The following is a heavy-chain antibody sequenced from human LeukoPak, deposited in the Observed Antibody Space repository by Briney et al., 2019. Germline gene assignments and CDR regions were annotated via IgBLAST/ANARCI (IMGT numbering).Heavy chain of an antibody. CDR3: ARDALDIVVVPAAIGYYFDY. J-gene: IGHJ4*02. V-gene: IGHV3-23*01. Sequence: QTGGSLRLSCAASGFTSSSYAMSWVRQAPGKGLEWVSAISGSGGSTYYADSVKGRFTISRDNSKNTLYLQMNSLRAEDTAVYYCARDALDIVVVPAAIGYYFDYWGQGTLVTVSS. D-gene: IGHD2-2*02. CDR1: GFTSSSYA. CDR2: ISGSGGST.